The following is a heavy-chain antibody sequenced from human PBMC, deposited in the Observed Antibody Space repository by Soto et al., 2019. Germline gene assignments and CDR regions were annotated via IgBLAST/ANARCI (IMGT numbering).Heavy chain of an antibody. Sequence: SETLSLTCSVSGGSFSNTIYYWAWVRQPPGKGLEWIGSIYYNGNAFYNPSLKSRVTISVDSSKSQFSLKVTSVTAADTAVYYCARHVRAVASPLGYWGQGALVTVSS. D-gene: IGHD6-19*01. V-gene: IGHV4-39*01. CDR3: ARHVRAVASPLGY. J-gene: IGHJ4*02. CDR2: IYYNGNA. CDR1: GGSFSNTIYY.